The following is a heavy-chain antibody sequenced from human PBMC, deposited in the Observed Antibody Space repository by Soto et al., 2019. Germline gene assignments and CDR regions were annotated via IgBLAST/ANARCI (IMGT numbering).Heavy chain of an antibody. V-gene: IGHV1-46*01. J-gene: IGHJ5*02. CDR2: INPSGGST. CDR1: GYTFTTYY. D-gene: IGHD6-13*01. CDR3: ARDRRLTSSIAAAGTLWFDP. Sequence: QVQLVQSGAEVKKPGASVKVSCKASGYTFTTYYIHWVRQAPGQGLEWMGIINPSGGSTTYAQNLEGRLTMTRDTSTSTIYMELSSLRSDDTAVYYCARDRRLTSSIAAAGTLWFDPCGQGTLVTVSS.